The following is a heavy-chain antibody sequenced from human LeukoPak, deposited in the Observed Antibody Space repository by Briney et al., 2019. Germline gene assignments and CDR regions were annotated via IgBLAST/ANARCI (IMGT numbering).Heavy chain of an antibody. CDR1: GFTFSSYG. CDR2: IWYDGSNK. CDR3: ARGRITIFGVVIDPYYFDY. Sequence: PGGSLRLSCAASGFTFSSYGMHWVRQAPGKGLEWVAVIWYDGSNKYYADSVKGRFTISRDNSKNTLYLQMNSLRAEDTAVYYCARGRITIFGVVIDPYYFDYWGQGTLVTVSS. D-gene: IGHD3-3*01. J-gene: IGHJ4*02. V-gene: IGHV3-33*01.